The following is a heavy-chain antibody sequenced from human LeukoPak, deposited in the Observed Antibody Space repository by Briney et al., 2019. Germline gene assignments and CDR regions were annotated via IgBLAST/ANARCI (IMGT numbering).Heavy chain of an antibody. D-gene: IGHD3-3*01. Sequence: GGSLRLSCAASGFTFSSYGMNWVRQAPGKGLEWVSAISGSGGRTYYADSVKGRFTISRDNSKNTLYLQMNSLRAEDTAVYYCAKRDTIEEFDFWGQGTLVTVSS. CDR1: GFTFSSYG. CDR3: AKRDTIEEFDF. CDR2: ISGSGGRT. V-gene: IGHV3-23*01. J-gene: IGHJ4*02.